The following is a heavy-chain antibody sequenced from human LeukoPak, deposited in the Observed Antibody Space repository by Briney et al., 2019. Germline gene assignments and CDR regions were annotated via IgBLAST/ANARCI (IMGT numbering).Heavy chain of an antibody. J-gene: IGHJ6*03. D-gene: IGHD1-7*01. CDR3: ARRWNYGRNYYIDV. Sequence: SETLSLTCAVYGVSFSTYYWSWIRQPPGKGLEWIGEINDSGTINYNPSLMSRVTISVDKSKNQFSLKLSSVTAADTAVYYCARRWNYGRNYYIDVWGKGATVSVSS. CDR1: GVSFSTYY. CDR2: INDSGTI. V-gene: IGHV4-34*01.